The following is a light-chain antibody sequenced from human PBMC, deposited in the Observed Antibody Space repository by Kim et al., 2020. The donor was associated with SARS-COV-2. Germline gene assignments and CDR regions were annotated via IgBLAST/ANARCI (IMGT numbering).Light chain of an antibody. V-gene: IGLV2-14*04. J-gene: IGLJ3*02. CDR2: DVN. Sequence: GQSISISCTGTSGDVGGYDYVSWYQQHPGKVPKVIIFDVNKRPSGVSGRFSGSKSGSTASLTISGLQTDDEAYYYCGAYTSSSTWVFGGGTKLTVL. CDR3: GAYTSSSTWV. CDR1: SGDVGGYDY.